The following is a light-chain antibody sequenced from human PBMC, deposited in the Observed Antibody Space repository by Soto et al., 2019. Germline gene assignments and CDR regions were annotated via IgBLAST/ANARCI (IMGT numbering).Light chain of an antibody. Sequence: AIQLTQSPSSLSASVGDRVTITCRASQGINSYLAWYQQKPGKVPKLLIYDASSLASGVPSRFSGSGSGTEFTLTTSSLQPDDFASFYCQEYNSYTWTFGQGTKVDIK. V-gene: IGKV1-13*02. CDR3: QEYNSYTWT. CDR1: QGINSY. CDR2: DAS. J-gene: IGKJ1*01.